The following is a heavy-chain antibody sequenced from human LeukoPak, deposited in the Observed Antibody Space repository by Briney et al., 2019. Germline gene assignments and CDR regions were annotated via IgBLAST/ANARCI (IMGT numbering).Heavy chain of an antibody. D-gene: IGHD6-19*01. J-gene: IGHJ6*02. Sequence: GGSLRLSCAASGFTFSSYAMHWVRQAPGKGLEWVAVISYDGSNKYYADSVEGRFTISRDNSKNTLYLQMNSLRAEDTAVYYCARDRDSSGAMDVWGQGTTVTVSS. CDR2: ISYDGSNK. V-gene: IGHV3-30-3*01. CDR3: ARDRDSSGAMDV. CDR1: GFTFSSYA.